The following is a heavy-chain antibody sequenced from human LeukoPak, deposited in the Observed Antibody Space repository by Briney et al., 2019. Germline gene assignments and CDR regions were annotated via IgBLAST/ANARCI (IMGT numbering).Heavy chain of an antibody. CDR3: ARSGGVLLWFGELSLNWFDP. V-gene: IGHV1-2*02. Sequence: ASVKVSCKASGYTFTGYYMHWVRQAPGQGLEWMGWINPNSGGTNYAQKFQGRVTMTRDTSISTAYMELSRLRSDDTAAYYCARSGGVLLWFGELSLNWFDPWGQGTLVTVSS. CDR2: INPNSGGT. D-gene: IGHD3-10*01. CDR1: GYTFTGYY. J-gene: IGHJ5*02.